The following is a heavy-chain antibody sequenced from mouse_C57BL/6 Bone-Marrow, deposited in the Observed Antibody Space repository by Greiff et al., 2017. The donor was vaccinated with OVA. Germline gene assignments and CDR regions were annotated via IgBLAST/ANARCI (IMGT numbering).Heavy chain of an antibody. CDR1: GYSITSGYF. CDR2: ISYDGSN. V-gene: IGHV3-6*01. J-gene: IGHJ2*01. CDR3: ASDHNDDGGYFDY. Sequence: EVKLMESGPGLVKPSQSLSLSCSVSGYSITSGYFWYLIRTFPGNLQECVGIISYDGSNNYNPSLKNSISITRDTAKNQFYLKLNSVTTDDTATYYCASDHNDDGGYFDYWGQGTTLTVSS. D-gene: IGHD2-4*01.